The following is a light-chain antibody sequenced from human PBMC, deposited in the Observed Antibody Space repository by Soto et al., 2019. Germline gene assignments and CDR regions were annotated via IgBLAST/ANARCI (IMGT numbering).Light chain of an antibody. CDR1: SSDVGGYNY. V-gene: IGLV2-14*01. Sequence: QSALTQPASVSGSPGQSITISCTGTSSDVGGYNYVSWYQQHPGKAPKLMIYDVSNRPSGVSNRYSGSKSGNTASLPIAALQAEDEADYYCSSYTSSSTLGVVFGGGTKLTVL. CDR2: DVS. J-gene: IGLJ2*01. CDR3: SSYTSSSTLGVV.